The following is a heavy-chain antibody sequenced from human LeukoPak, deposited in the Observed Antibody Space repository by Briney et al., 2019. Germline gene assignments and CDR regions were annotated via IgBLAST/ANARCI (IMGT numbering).Heavy chain of an antibody. CDR1: GYTFSNYG. J-gene: IGHJ4*02. CDR3: AKDRLLNCRGDCYIFDY. V-gene: IGHV3-23*01. CDR2: ISSLSGTI. D-gene: IGHD2-21*02. Sequence: GASVKVSCKASGYTFSNYGISWVRQAPGEGLEWVSYISSLSGTIYYADSVKGRFSISRDNSKNTLYLQVNGLRTEDTAVYYCAKDRLLNCRGDCYIFDYWGQGTVVTVSS.